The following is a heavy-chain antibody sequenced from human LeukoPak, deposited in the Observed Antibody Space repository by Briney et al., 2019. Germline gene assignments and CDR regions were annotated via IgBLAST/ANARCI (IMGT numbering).Heavy chain of an antibody. CDR2: IWYDGTNI. CDR1: GFAFSSYG. Sequence: GGSLRLSCAASGFAFSSYGMHWVRQAPGKGLEWVAIIWYDGTNIYYTDSVKGRFTISRDNSKNMLYLQMNSLRVEDTAMYYCARMAATALDYWGQGTLVTVSS. D-gene: IGHD6-13*01. J-gene: IGHJ4*02. CDR3: ARMAATALDY. V-gene: IGHV3-33*01.